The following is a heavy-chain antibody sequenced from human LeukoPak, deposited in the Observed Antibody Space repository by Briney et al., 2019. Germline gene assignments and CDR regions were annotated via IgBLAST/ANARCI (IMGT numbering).Heavy chain of an antibody. D-gene: IGHD2-15*01. Sequence: ASVKVSGKASGYTFTSYAMNWVRQAPGQGLEWMGWINTNTGNPTYAQGFTGRFVFSLDTSVSTGYLQISSLKAEDTAVYYCARRGSYCSGGSRSNFDYWGQGTLVAVSS. CDR1: GYTFTSYA. J-gene: IGHJ4*02. V-gene: IGHV7-4-1*02. CDR2: INTNTGNP. CDR3: ARRGSYCSGGSRSNFDY.